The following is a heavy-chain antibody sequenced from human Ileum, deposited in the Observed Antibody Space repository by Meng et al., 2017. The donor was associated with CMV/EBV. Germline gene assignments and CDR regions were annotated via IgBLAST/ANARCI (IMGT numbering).Heavy chain of an antibody. CDR3: ARASPQRRFLSY. D-gene: IGHD3-3*01. CDR1: GGSFSEYH. Sequence: VQLQQWGAGLRKPSETLSLMCAVYGGSFSEYHWSWIRQPPGKGLEWIGEINHGGSSNYNPSLKSRVTISVDRSRNQVSLKLTSVTAADTAVYYCARASPQRRFLSYWGQGTLVTVSS. V-gene: IGHV4-34*01. CDR2: INHGGSS. J-gene: IGHJ4*02.